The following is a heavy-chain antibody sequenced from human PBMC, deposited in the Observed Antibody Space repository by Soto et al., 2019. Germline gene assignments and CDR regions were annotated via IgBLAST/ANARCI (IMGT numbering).Heavy chain of an antibody. CDR1: GGSISSYY. CDR2: IYYSGST. J-gene: IGHJ5*02. CDR3: ARLEGEGWFGSNWFDP. D-gene: IGHD3-10*01. V-gene: IGHV4-59*08. Sequence: SETLSLTCTVSGGSISSYYWSWIRQPPGKGLEWIGYIYYSGSTNYNPSLKSRVTISVDTSKNQFSLKLSSVTAADTAVYYCARLEGEGWFGSNWFDPWGQGTLVTVSS.